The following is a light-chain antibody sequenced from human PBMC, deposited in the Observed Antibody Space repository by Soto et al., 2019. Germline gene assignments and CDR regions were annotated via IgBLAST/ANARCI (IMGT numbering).Light chain of an antibody. CDR3: AAWDDSLNVYV. J-gene: IGLJ1*01. CDR2: SYN. Sequence: QSALTQPPSASGTPGQRVTISCSGSSSNIGSNTVNWYQKLPGTAPKLLIYSYNQRPSGVPDRFSGSKSGTSASLAVSGLQSEDEADYYCAAWDDSLNVYVFGTGTKVNVL. V-gene: IGLV1-44*01. CDR1: SSNIGSNT.